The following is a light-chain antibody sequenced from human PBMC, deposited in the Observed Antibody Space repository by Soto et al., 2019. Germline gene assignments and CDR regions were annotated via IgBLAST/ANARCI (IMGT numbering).Light chain of an antibody. J-gene: IGKJ4*01. V-gene: IGKV3-15*01. Sequence: MTQSPSSLSASVGDRVTITCRANQSVSGYLNWYQQKPGQAPRLLIYGASSRATGIPARFTGSGSGTDFTLTISGLQSEDFAVYYCQQYNNWPPLTFGGGTKVDIK. CDR3: QQYNNWPPLT. CDR2: GAS. CDR1: QSVSGY.